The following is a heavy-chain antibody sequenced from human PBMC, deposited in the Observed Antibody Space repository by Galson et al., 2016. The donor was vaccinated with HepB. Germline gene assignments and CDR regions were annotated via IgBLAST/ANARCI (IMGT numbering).Heavy chain of an antibody. V-gene: IGHV3-21*01. D-gene: IGHD3-3*01. J-gene: IGHJ6*02. CDR3: ARIAPPTYYDFWSGSLTGMDV. Sequence: SLRLSCAGSGFTFSSYSINWVRQAPGKGLEWVSSISSSGNYVYSADSVKGRFTISRDNSKNTLYLQMNSLRAEDTAVYYCARIAPPTYYDFWSGSLTGMDVWGLGTTVTVSS. CDR2: ISSSGNYV. CDR1: GFTFSSYS.